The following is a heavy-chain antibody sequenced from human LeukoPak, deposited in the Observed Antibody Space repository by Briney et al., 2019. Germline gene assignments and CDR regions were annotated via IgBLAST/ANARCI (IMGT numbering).Heavy chain of an antibody. J-gene: IGHJ4*02. CDR2: IYSGGST. V-gene: IGHV3-53*01. D-gene: IGHD3-10*01. CDR1: GFTVSSNY. Sequence: PGGSLRLSCAASGFTVSSNYMSWVRQAPGKGLEWVSVIYSGGSTYYADSVKGRLTISRDNSKNTLYLQMNSLRAEDTAVYYCARDLSGSGINHYWGQGTLVTVSS. CDR3: ARDLSGSGINHY.